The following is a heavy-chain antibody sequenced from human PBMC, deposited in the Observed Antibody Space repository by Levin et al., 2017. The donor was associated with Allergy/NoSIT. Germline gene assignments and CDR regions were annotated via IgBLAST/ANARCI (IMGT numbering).Heavy chain of an antibody. D-gene: IGHD4-17*01. CDR1: GYTFSTYG. CDR3: ARDSKPYGDYPLDAFDI. CDR2: ISAYSGHT. Sequence: GASVKVSCKASGYTFSTYGIGWVRQAPGQGLEWMGWISAYSGHTNYAQKFQGRLTMTTDTSTSTGYMELRSLRSDDTAVYYCARDSKPYGDYPLDAFDIWGQGTMVTVSS. J-gene: IGHJ3*02. V-gene: IGHV1-18*01.